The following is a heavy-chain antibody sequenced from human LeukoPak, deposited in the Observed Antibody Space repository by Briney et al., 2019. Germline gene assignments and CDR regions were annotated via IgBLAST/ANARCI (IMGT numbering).Heavy chain of an antibody. CDR3: ASDFFDY. CDR2: ISSSGSTI. Sequence: GGSLRLSCAASGFTLSSYEMNWVRQAPGKGLEWVSYISSSGSTIYYADSVKGRFTISRDNAENSLYLQMSSLRDEDTAVYYCASDFFDYWGQGILVTVSS. CDR1: GFTLSSYE. J-gene: IGHJ4*02. V-gene: IGHV3-48*03.